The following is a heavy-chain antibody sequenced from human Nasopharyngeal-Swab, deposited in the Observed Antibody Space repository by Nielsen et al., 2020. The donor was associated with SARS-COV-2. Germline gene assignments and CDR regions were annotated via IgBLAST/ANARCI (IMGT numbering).Heavy chain of an antibody. CDR2: MNPKSGVT. D-gene: IGHD7-27*01. J-gene: IGHJ4*02. V-gene: IGHV1-2*02. Sequence: WVRQAPGQGLEWMGWMNPKSGVTSYAQKFQGRVTMTWDTSTSTAYMELSRLRSDDTAVYYCAGDATGDEYFDYWGQGTLVTVSS. CDR3: AGDATGDEYFDY.